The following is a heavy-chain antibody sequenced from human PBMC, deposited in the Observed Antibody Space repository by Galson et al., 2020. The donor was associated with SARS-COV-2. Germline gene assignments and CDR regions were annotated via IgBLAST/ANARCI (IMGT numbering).Heavy chain of an antibody. CDR1: GFTFSSYW. CDR3: ARYCSSTSCPVGGFDP. J-gene: IGHJ5*02. Sequence: GGSLRLSCAASGFTFSSYWMSWVRQAPGKGLEWVANIKQDGSEKYYVDSVKGRFTISRDNAKNSLYLQMNSLRAEDTAVYYCARYCSSTSCPVGGFDPWGQGTLVTVSS. V-gene: IGHV3-7*03. CDR2: IKQDGSEK. D-gene: IGHD2-2*01.